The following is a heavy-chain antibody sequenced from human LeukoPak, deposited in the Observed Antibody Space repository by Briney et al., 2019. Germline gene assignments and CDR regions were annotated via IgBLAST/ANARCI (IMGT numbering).Heavy chain of an antibody. J-gene: IGHJ4*02. D-gene: IGHD1-1*01. V-gene: IGHV4-4*02. Sequence: SETLSLTCAVSGGSLSSSNWWSWVRQPPGKGLEWIGEIYHSGSTNYNPSLNSRVTISVDKSKNQFSLKLSSVPAADTAVYYCARAPRGREIGNDQGSYLDYWGQGTLVTVSS. CDR1: GGSLSSSNW. CDR2: IYHSGST. CDR3: ARAPRGREIGNDQGSYLDY.